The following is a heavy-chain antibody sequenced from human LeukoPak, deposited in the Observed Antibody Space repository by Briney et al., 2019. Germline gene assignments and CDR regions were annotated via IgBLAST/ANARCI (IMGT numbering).Heavy chain of an antibody. CDR1: GFTFSDYY. J-gene: IGHJ4*02. Sequence: GGSLRLSCAASGFTFSDYYMSWIRQAPGKGLEWVSYISSSGSTIYYADSVKGRFTISRDSAKNSLYLQMNSLRAEDTAVYYCASGSDWHPLRYWGQGTLVTVSS. V-gene: IGHV3-11*01. D-gene: IGHD3-9*01. CDR2: ISSSGSTI. CDR3: ASGSDWHPLRY.